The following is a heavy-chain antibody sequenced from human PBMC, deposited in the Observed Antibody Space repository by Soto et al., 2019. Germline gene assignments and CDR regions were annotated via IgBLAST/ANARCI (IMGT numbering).Heavy chain of an antibody. D-gene: IGHD5-18*01. V-gene: IGHV4-39*07. CDR3: ASHRGNTYGPYAY. Sequence: SETLSLTCAVSGGSITSSSYSWGWVRQPPGKGLEWIATFYYTEYTTHYNPSLKSRVTISIDKSKNQFSLKLTSVTAADTAVYYGASHRGNTYGPYAYWGKGTLVTVSS. J-gene: IGHJ4*02. CDR2: FYYTEYTT. CDR1: GGSITSSSYS.